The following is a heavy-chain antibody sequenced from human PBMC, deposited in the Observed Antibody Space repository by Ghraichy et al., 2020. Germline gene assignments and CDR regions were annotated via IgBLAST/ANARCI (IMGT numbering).Heavy chain of an antibody. D-gene: IGHD5-18*01. CDR2: ISSSPNYI. J-gene: IGHJ4*02. CDR3: VRDSYGYYYFDY. V-gene: IGHV3-21*01. Sequence: LSLTCAASGFIFSTYSMNWVRQAPGKGLEWVSSISSSPNYIYYADSVKGRFTISRDNAKNSLHLQMNSLRAEDTAVYYCVRDSYGYYYFDYWGQGTLVTVSS. CDR1: GFIFSTYS.